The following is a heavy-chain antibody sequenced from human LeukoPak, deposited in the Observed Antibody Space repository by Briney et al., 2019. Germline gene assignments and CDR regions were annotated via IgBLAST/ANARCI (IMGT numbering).Heavy chain of an antibody. CDR1: GGSFSGYY. D-gene: IGHD6-6*01. J-gene: IGHJ6*03. CDR3: ARGLHIAARPGNYYYYYMDV. V-gene: IGHV4-34*01. CDR2: INHSGST. Sequence: PSETLSLTCAVYGGSFSGYYWSWIRQPPEKGLEGIGEINHSGSTNYNPSLKSRVTISVDTSKNQFSLKLSSVTAADTAVYYCARGLHIAARPGNYYYYYMDVWGKGTTVTVSS.